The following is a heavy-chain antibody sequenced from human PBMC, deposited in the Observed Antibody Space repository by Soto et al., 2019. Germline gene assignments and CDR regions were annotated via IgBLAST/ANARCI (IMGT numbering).Heavy chain of an antibody. CDR3: ARDRIAAATVH. D-gene: IGHD6-13*01. J-gene: IGHJ1*01. V-gene: IGHV3-21*01. CDR1: GFTFSSYS. Sequence: PGGSLRLSCAVSGFTFSSYSMNWVRQAPGKGLEWVSSISSSSSYIYYADSVKGRFTISRDNAKNSLYLQMNSLRAEDTAVYYCARDRIAAATVHWGQGTLVTVSS. CDR2: ISSSSSYI.